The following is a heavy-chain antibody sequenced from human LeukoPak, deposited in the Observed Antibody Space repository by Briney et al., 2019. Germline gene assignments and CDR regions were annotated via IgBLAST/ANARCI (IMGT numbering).Heavy chain of an antibody. Sequence: GGSLRLSCAAYGFTFSNFGINWVRQAPGKGLEWVSSISSSSSYISYADSVKGRFTISRDNAKDSLDLQMNSLRAEDTAVYYCAIDRYSSGWYTFDYWGQGTLVTVSS. CDR1: GFTFSNFG. J-gene: IGHJ4*02. CDR3: AIDRYSSGWYTFDY. V-gene: IGHV3-21*01. CDR2: ISSSSSYI. D-gene: IGHD6-19*01.